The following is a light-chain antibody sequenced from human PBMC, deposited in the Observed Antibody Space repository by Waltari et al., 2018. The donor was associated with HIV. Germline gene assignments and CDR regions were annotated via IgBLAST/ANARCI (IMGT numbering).Light chain of an antibody. J-gene: IGKJ5*01. CDR1: QSVSSSY. CDR3: QQYGSSPPIT. Sequence: EIVLTQSPGTLSLSPGERATLSCRASQSVSSSYLAWYQQKPGQAPRLLIYGASSRATGIPDRFSVSGSGTDFTLTISRLEPEDFAVYYCQQYGSSPPITFGQGTRLEIK. CDR2: GAS. V-gene: IGKV3-20*01.